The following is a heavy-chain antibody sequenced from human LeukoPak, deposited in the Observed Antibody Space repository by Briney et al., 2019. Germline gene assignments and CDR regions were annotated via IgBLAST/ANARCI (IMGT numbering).Heavy chain of an antibody. D-gene: IGHD1-14*01. CDR2: INSDGSWT. Sequence: GGSLRLSCAASGNYWMHWVRQVPGKGLVWVSHINSDGSWTSYADSVKGRFTISRGNSKNTLYLQMNSLRAEDTAVYYCAKLIPEPFDYWGQGTLVTVSS. J-gene: IGHJ4*02. CDR1: GNYW. V-gene: IGHV3-74*01. CDR3: AKLIPEPFDY.